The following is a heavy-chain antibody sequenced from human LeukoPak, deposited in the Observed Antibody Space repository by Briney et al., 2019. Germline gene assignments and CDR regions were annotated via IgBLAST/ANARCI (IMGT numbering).Heavy chain of an antibody. Sequence: GGSLRLSCAASGFTFIAYGMQWVRQAPGKGLVWVSRINNDGSSTSYADSVKGRFTISRDNAKNTLYLQVNSLRAEDTGVYYCARELPREVTLDYWGQGTLVTISS. CDR3: ARELPREVTLDY. J-gene: IGHJ4*02. D-gene: IGHD2-21*02. CDR2: INNDGSST. CDR1: GFTFIAYG. V-gene: IGHV3-74*01.